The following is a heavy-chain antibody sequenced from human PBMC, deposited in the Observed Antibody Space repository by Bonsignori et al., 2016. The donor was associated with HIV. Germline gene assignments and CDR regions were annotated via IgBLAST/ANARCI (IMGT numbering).Heavy chain of an antibody. CDR2: IYSGGST. J-gene: IGHJ4*02. CDR3: ARAPFDFWSGYNDY. V-gene: IGHV3-53*01. CDR1: GFTVSSNY. D-gene: IGHD3-3*01. Sequence: GGSLRLSCAASGFTVSSNYMSWVRQAPGKGLEWVSVIYSGGSTYYADSVKGRFTISRDNSKNTLYLQMNSLRAEDTAVYYCARAPFDFWSGYNDYWGQGTLVTVSS.